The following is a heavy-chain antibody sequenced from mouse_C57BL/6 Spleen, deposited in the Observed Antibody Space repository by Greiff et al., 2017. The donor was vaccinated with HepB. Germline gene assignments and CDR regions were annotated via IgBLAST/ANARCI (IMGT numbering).Heavy chain of an antibody. V-gene: IGHV1-19*01. CDR2: INPYNGGT. D-gene: IGHD1-1*01. CDR3: ARRTTVPWYFDV. J-gene: IGHJ1*03. CDR1: GYTFTDYY. Sequence: EVQLQQSGPVLVKPGASVKMSCKASGYTFTDYYMNWVKQSHGKSLEWIGVINPYNGGTSYNQKFKGKATLTVDKSSSTAYMELNSLTSEDSAAYYCARRTTVPWYFDVWGTGTTVTVSS.